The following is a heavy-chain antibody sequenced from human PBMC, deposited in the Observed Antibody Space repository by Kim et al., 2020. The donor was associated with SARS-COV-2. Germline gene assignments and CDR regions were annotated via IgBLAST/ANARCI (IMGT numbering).Heavy chain of an antibody. Sequence: GGSLRLSCAASGFTFSSYSMNWVRQAPGKGLEWVSYISSSSSTIYYADSVKGRFTISRDNAKNSLYLQMNSLRAEDTAVYYCACPAGNYYDSSGYYSSDAFDIWGQGTMVTVSS. D-gene: IGHD3-22*01. CDR1: GFTFSSYS. CDR2: ISSSSSTI. V-gene: IGHV3-48*04. CDR3: ACPAGNYYDSSGYYSSDAFDI. J-gene: IGHJ3*02.